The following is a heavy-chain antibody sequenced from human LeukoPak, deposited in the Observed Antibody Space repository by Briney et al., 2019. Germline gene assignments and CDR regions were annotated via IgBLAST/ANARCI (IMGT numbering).Heavy chain of an antibody. D-gene: IGHD6-19*01. J-gene: IGHJ3*02. CDR2: ISSSSSTI. V-gene: IGHV3-48*04. Sequence: GGSLRLSCAASGFTFSSYSMNWVRQAPGKGLEWVSYISSSSSTIYYADSVKGRFTISRDNAKNSLYLQMNSLRAEDTAVYYCARDVYFPVAGNSAFDIWGQGTMVTVSS. CDR3: ARDVYFPVAGNSAFDI. CDR1: GFTFSSYS.